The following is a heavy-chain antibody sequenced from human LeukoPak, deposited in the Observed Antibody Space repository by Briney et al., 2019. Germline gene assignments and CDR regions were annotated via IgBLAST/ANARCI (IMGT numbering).Heavy chain of an antibody. Sequence: SETLSLTCAVYGGSFSGYYWRWIRQPRGKGLEWIGEINHSGSTNYNPALKSRVTVSVDTFKNQFSLNLRSVTAADTAVYYCARGRSSGTPPYYFDYWGQGTLVTVSS. J-gene: IGHJ4*02. V-gene: IGHV4-34*01. CDR3: ARGRSSGTPPYYFDY. CDR1: GGSFSGYY. D-gene: IGHD6-13*01. CDR2: INHSGST.